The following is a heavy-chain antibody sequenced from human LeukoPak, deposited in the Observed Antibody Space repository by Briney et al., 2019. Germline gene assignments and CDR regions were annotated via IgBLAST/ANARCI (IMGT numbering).Heavy chain of an antibody. V-gene: IGHV4-59*08. CDR1: GASISGHY. J-gene: IGHJ5*02. CDR2: IYHSEAP. D-gene: IGHD3/OR15-3a*01. Sequence: LETLSLTCSVSGASISGHYWSWIRQPPGKGLEWIAYIYHSEAPNYNPSLNARVTMSLDMSKNQFSLRLTSVTAADTAIYYCARGHYDLAPWSQGILVTVSS. CDR3: ARGHYDLAP.